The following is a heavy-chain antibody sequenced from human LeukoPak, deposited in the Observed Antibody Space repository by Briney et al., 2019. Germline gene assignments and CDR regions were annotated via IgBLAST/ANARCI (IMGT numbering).Heavy chain of an antibody. V-gene: IGHV4-34*01. Sequence: SETLSLTCAVYGGSFSGYYWSWIRQPPGKGLEWIGEINHSGSTNYNPPLKSRVTISVDTSKNQFSLKLSSVTAADTAVYYCARLYKQQLFYYYYYMDVWGKGTTVTISS. CDR1: GGSFSGYY. CDR2: INHSGST. J-gene: IGHJ6*03. CDR3: ARLYKQQLFYYYYYMDV. D-gene: IGHD6-13*01.